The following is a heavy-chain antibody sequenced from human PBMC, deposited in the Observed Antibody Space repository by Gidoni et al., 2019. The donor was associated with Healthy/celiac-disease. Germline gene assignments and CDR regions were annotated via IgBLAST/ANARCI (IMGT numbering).Heavy chain of an antibody. J-gene: IGHJ4*02. CDR1: GFTFSSYG. CDR3: AISYSSSWYAVDY. D-gene: IGHD6-13*01. CDR2: ISYDGSNT. V-gene: IGHV3-30*03. Sequence: QVQLVESGGGVVQPGRALRLSCAASGFTFSSYGMHWVRQAPGKGLEWVAVISYDGSNTYYADSVKGRFTISRDNSKNTLYLQMNSLRAEDTAVYYCAISYSSSWYAVDYWGQGTLVTVSS.